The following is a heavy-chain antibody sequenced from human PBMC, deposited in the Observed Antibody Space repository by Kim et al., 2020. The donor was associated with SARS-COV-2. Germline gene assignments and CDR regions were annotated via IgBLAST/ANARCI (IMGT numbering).Heavy chain of an antibody. Sequence: GGSLRLSCAASGFTFSSYGMHWVRQAPGKGLEWVAVISYDGSNKYYADSVKGLFTISRDNSKNTLYLQMNSLRAEDTAVYYCAKVRITMVRGIDYWGQGT. J-gene: IGHJ4*02. CDR1: GFTFSSYG. V-gene: IGHV3-30*18. CDR2: ISYDGSNK. D-gene: IGHD3-10*01. CDR3: AKVRITMVRGIDY.